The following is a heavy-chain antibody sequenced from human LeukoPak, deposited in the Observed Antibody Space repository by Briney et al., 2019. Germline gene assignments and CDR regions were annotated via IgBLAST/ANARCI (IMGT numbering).Heavy chain of an antibody. J-gene: IGHJ6*03. D-gene: IGHD5-18*01. V-gene: IGHV4-34*01. Sequence: SETLSLTCAVYGVSFSDYYWSWLRQTPGKGLEWIGEISHSGSTNYNPSLKSRVTISIDTSKNQFSLKLSSVTAADTAVYYCARHGLSGYSYGYHYYYMDVWGKGTTVTISS. CDR3: ARHGLSGYSYGYHYYYMDV. CDR1: GVSFSDYY. CDR2: ISHSGST.